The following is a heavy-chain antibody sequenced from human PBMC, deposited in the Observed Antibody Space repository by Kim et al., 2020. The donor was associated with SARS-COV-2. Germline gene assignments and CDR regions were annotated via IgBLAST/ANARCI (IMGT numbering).Heavy chain of an antibody. Sequence: SVKGRFTISRDNSKNTLYLQMNSLGAEDTAVYYCAKDSYYYDSSAYAFDIWGQGTMVTVSS. J-gene: IGHJ3*02. CDR3: AKDSYYYDSSAYAFDI. D-gene: IGHD3-22*01. V-gene: IGHV3-30*02.